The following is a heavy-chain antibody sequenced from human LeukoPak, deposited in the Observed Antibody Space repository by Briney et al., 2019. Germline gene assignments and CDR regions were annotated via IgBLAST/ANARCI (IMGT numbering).Heavy chain of an antibody. V-gene: IGHV1-3*01. CDR1: GYTFTSYA. CDR3: ARGSDDYGSGSYYSY. CDR2: INAGNGDT. D-gene: IGHD3-10*01. J-gene: IGHJ4*02. Sequence: ASVKVSCKASGYTFTSYAMHWVRQAPGQRLEWMGWINAGNGDTKYSQKFQGRVTITRDTSASTAYMELSSLRSEDTAVYYCARGSDDYGSGSYYSYWGQGTLVTVSS.